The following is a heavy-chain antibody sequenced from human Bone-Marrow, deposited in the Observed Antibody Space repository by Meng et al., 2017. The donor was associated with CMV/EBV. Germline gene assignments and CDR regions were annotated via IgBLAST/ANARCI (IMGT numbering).Heavy chain of an antibody. V-gene: IGHV1-8*01. CDR1: GYTFINYD. J-gene: IGHJ4*02. CDR3: ARAYYDHWSGHCSAY. Sequence: ASVKVSCKASGYTFINYDINWGRQAPGQGLEWMGWMNPNSGNAGYAQKFQGRVNMTMIRSTTAAYMELSSLKSEHTAVYYCARAYYDHWSGHCSAYWGQGTRVTVSS. CDR2: MNPNSGNA. D-gene: IGHD3-3*01.